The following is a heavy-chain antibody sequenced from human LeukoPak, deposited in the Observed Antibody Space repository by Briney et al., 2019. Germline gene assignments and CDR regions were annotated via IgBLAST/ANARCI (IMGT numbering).Heavy chain of an antibody. D-gene: IGHD3-22*01. CDR1: GFTFSSYA. J-gene: IGHJ4*02. V-gene: IGHV3-23*01. Sequence: QPGGSLRLSCAASGFTFSSYAMSWVRQAPGKGLEWVSAISGSGGSTYYADFVKGRFTISRDKSKNTLYLQMNSLRAEDTAVYYCALLGLYDSSGYDYWGQGTLVTVSS. CDR2: ISGSGGST. CDR3: ALLGLYDSSGYDY.